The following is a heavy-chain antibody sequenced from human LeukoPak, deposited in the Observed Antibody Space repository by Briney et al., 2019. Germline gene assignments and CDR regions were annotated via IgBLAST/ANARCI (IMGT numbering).Heavy chain of an antibody. CDR3: ARGMRFLEWLLLPWFDP. J-gene: IGHJ5*02. CDR1: GFTFSSYS. D-gene: IGHD3-3*01. V-gene: IGHV3-21*01. CDR2: ISSSSSYI. Sequence: GGSLRLSCAASGFTFSSYSMNWVRQAPGKGLEWVSSISSSSSYIYYADSVKGRFTISRDNAKNSLYLQMNSLRAEDTAVYYCARGMRFLEWLLLPWFDPWGQGTLVTVSS.